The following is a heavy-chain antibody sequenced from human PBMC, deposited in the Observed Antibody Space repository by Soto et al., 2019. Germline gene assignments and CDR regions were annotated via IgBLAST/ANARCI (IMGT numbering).Heavy chain of an antibody. Sequence: ESLKISCKGSGYSFTSYWISWVRQMPGKGLEWMGRIDPSDSYTNYSPSFQGHVTISADKSISTAYLQWSSLKASDTAMYYCARQLDTAMVANYYGMDVWGQGTTVTVSS. D-gene: IGHD5-18*01. V-gene: IGHV5-10-1*01. CDR1: GYSFTSYW. CDR2: IDPSDSYT. J-gene: IGHJ6*02. CDR3: ARQLDTAMVANYYGMDV.